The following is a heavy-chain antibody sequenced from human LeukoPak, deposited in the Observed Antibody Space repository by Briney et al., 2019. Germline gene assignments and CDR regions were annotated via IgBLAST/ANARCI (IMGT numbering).Heavy chain of an antibody. V-gene: IGHV3-23*01. Sequence: GGSLRLSCAASGFTFSSYAMSWVRQAPGKGLEWVSAISGSGGGTYYADSVKGRFTISRDNSKNTLYLQMNSLRAEDTAVYYCAKGQYCSSTSCDDAFDIWGQGTMVTVSS. D-gene: IGHD2-2*01. J-gene: IGHJ3*02. CDR1: GFTFSSYA. CDR3: AKGQYCSSTSCDDAFDI. CDR2: ISGSGGGT.